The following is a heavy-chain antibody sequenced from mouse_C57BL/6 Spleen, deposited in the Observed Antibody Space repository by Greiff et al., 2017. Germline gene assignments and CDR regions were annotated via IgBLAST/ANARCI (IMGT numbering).Heavy chain of an antibody. CDR1: GFTFSSSA. D-gene: IGHD4-1*01. Sequence: DVHLVESGGGLVKPGGSLKLSCAASGFTFSSSAMSWVRQTPEKRLEWVATISDGGSYTYYPDNVKGRFTISRDNAKNNLYLQMSHLKSEDTAMYYCARGEETGVLMDYWGQGTSVTVSS. CDR3: ARGEETGVLMDY. J-gene: IGHJ4*01. V-gene: IGHV5-4*01. CDR2: ISDGGSYT.